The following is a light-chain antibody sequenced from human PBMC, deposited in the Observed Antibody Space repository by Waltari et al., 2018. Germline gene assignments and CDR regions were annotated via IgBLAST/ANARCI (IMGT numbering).Light chain of an antibody. V-gene: IGLV2-14*03. CDR2: DVI. CDR3: SSYTTSDSLYV. CDR1: NIDVCGHDF. Sequence: QSALTQPASVSGSPGQSTTISCTGSNIDVCGHDFVSWLQQHPGKAPKLIIYDVIHRPSGVSNRFSGSKSGHTASLTISGLQSDDEADYYCSSYTTSDSLYVFGSGTKVSVL. J-gene: IGLJ1*01.